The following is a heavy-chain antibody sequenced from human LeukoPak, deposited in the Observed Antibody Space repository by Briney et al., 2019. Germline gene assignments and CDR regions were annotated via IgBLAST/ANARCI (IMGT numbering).Heavy chain of an antibody. V-gene: IGHV4-59*01. CDR3: ARRERGYCSSTSCHEYFQH. D-gene: IGHD2-2*01. J-gene: IGHJ1*01. CDR2: IYYSGST. Sequence: SETLSLTCTVSGGSISSYYWSWIRQPPGKGLEWIGYIYYSGSTNCNPSLKSRVTISVDTSKNQFSLKLSSVTAADTAVYYCARRERGYCSSTSCHEYFQHWGQGTLVTVSS. CDR1: GGSISSYY.